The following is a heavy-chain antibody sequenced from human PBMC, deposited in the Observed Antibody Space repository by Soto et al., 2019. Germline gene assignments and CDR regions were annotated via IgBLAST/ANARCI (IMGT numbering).Heavy chain of an antibody. D-gene: IGHD3-10*01. CDR3: ARDLYYYGSGSPFDY. CDR2: IYSGGST. J-gene: IGHJ4*02. Sequence: GGSLRLSCAASGFNVSSNYMSWVRQAPGKGLEWLSVIYSGGSTYYAESVKGRFTISRDNSKNTLNLQMNALRVEDTAVYFCARDLYYYGSGSPFDYWGQGTLVTVSS. V-gene: IGHV3-53*01. CDR1: GFNVSSNY.